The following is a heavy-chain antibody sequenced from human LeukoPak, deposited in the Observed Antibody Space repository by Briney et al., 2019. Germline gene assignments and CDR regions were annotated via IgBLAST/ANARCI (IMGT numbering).Heavy chain of an antibody. V-gene: IGHV1-8*01. D-gene: IGHD6-13*01. CDR1: GYTFTSYD. CDR2: MNPNSGNT. J-gene: IGHJ4*02. Sequence: ASVKVSCKASGYTFTSYDINWVRQATGQGLEWMGWMNPNSGNTGYAQKFQGRVTMTRNTSISTAYMELSSLRSEDTAVYYCARGVTRARQQLVVNYFDYWGQGTLVTVSS. CDR3: ARGVTRARQQLVVNYFDY.